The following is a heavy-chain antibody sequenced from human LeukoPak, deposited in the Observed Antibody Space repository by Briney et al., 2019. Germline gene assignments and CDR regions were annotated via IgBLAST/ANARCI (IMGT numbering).Heavy chain of an antibody. CDR1: GFTFKYAR. CDR3: TTLVGAPTY. J-gene: IGHJ4*02. CDR2: IKSKTDGETT. V-gene: IGHV3-15*01. Sequence: GSLRLSCAASGFTFKYARMTWVRQAPGKGPEWVGRIKSKTDGETTDYAAAVKSRFSLSRDDSKNMVYLQMTSLKTDDTAVYYCTTLVGAPTYWGQGTPVTVSS. D-gene: IGHD1-26*01.